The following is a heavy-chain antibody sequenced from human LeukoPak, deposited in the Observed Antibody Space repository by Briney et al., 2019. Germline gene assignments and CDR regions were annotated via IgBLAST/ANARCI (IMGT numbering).Heavy chain of an antibody. D-gene: IGHD2-8*01. CDR1: GYTFSSYG. V-gene: IGHV1-18*01. J-gene: IGHJ4*02. CDR2: ISVYSGNT. Sequence: ASVKVSCKASGYTFSSYGISWVRQAPGQGLEWTGWISVYSGNTNYAQRLQGRVTMTTDTSTSTAYMELRSLRSDDTAVYYCARDANGVLGDYWGQGTLVTVSS. CDR3: ARDANGVLGDY.